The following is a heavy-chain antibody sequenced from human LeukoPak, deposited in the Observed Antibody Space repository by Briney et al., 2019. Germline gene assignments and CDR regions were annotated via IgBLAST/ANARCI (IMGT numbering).Heavy chain of an antibody. V-gene: IGHV3-30-3*01. CDR2: IAYDGSNR. Sequence: HGRSLRLSCAASGFTFSHFAMHWVRQAPGKGLEWVAVIAYDGSNRYYVDSVKGRFTISRDNSKNTLYLQMNSLRAEDTAIYYCAREEYGDYYFDYWGQGTLVTVSS. J-gene: IGHJ4*02. D-gene: IGHD2-21*02. CDR1: GFTFSHFA. CDR3: AREEYGDYYFDY.